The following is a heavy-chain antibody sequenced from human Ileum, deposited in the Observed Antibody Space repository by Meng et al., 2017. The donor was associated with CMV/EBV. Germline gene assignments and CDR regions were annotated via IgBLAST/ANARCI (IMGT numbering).Heavy chain of an antibody. CDR1: GFVFSNNA. V-gene: IGHV3-23*01. J-gene: IGHJ4*02. CDR3: AKESRDCSSTSCYFDY. CDR2: ISNSGGST. D-gene: IGHD2-2*01. Sequence: GGSLRLSCEASGFVFSNNAMNWVRQAPGKGLEWISTISNSGGSTNYADSVKGRFTISRDNSKHTLFLQMNSLGADDTAVYYCAKESRDCSSTSCYFDYWGLGTLVTVSS.